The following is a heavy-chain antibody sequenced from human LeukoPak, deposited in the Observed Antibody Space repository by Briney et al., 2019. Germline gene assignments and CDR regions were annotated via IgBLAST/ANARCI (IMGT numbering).Heavy chain of an antibody. CDR2: IYSGGST. V-gene: IGHV3-66*01. CDR1: GFTVSSNY. CDR3: ARSPHYFYGMDV. Sequence: PGGSLILSCAASGFTVSSNYMSWVRQAPGKGLEWVSLIYSGGSTYYADSVKGRFTISRDNSKNTLYLQMNSLRAEDTAVYYCARSPHYFYGMDVWGQGTTVTVSS. J-gene: IGHJ6*02.